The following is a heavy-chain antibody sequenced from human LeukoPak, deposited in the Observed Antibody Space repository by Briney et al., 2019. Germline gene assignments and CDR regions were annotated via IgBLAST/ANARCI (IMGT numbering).Heavy chain of an antibody. Sequence: PSETLSLTCTVSGGSISGSSYYWGWIRLPPGKGLEWIGTIYYGGSTYYNPSLKSRVTISVDTSKNQFSLKLSSVTAADTAVYYWAIERSGGYDYWGRGTLVTVS. CDR2: IYYGGST. CDR3: AIERSGGYDY. D-gene: IGHD1-26*01. J-gene: IGHJ4*02. V-gene: IGHV4-39*01. CDR1: GGSISGSSYY.